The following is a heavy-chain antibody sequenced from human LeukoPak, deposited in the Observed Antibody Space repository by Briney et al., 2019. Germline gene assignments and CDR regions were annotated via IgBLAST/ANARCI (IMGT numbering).Heavy chain of an antibody. J-gene: IGHJ4*02. Sequence: SETLSLTCTVSGGSISSYYWGWIRQPPGKGLEWIGSIYYSGSTYYNPSLKSRVTISVDTSKNQFSLKLSSVTAADTAVYYCASSIAAAGLFRPYYFDYWGQGTLVTVSS. V-gene: IGHV4-39*01. D-gene: IGHD6-13*01. CDR2: IYYSGST. CDR1: GGSISSYY. CDR3: ASSIAAAGLFRPYYFDY.